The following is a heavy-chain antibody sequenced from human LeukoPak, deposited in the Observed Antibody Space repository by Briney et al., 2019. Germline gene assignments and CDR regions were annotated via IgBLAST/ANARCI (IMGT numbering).Heavy chain of an antibody. CDR3: ARGGRITFGGVIVPFDY. CDR2: IYYSGST. CDR1: GGSISSYY. V-gene: IGHV4-59*01. D-gene: IGHD3-16*02. J-gene: IGHJ4*02. Sequence: SETLSLTCTVSGGSISSYYWSWIRQPPGKGLEWIGYIYYSGSTNYNPSLKSRVTISVDTSKNQFSLKLSSVTAANTAVYYCARGGRITFGGVIVPFDYWGQGTLVTVSS.